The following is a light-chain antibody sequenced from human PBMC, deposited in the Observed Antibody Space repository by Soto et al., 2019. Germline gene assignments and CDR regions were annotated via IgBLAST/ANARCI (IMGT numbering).Light chain of an antibody. CDR2: SNN. Sequence: QSVLTQPPSASETPGQRVSISCSGSSSNIGSYTVNWYQQLPGTAPKLLIYSNNQRPSGVPDRFSGSKSGTSASLAISGLQTEDEANYYCAAWDDSLAGVVFGGGTKLTVL. V-gene: IGLV1-44*01. CDR3: AAWDDSLAGVV. J-gene: IGLJ2*01. CDR1: SSNIGSYT.